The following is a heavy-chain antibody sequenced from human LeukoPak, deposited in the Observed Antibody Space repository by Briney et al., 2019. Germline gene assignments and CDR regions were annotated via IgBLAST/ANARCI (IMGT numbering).Heavy chain of an antibody. D-gene: IGHD3-16*02. CDR1: GDSIPNYY. V-gene: IGHV4-59*12. CDR3: ARDRLGDYVWGSYRLIPFDP. Sequence: SETLSLTCTVSGDSIPNYYWSWIRQPPGKGLEWIGYISYSGSTNYNPSLKSRVTISVDTSKNQFSLKLSSVTAADTAVYYCARDRLGDYVWGSYRLIPFDPWGQGTLVTVSS. J-gene: IGHJ5*02. CDR2: ISYSGST.